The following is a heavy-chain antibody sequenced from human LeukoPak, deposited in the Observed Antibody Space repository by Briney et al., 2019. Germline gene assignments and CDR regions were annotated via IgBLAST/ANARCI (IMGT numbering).Heavy chain of an antibody. CDR3: AREGMYSSSWSPRPYYYMDV. V-gene: IGHV4-34*01. Sequence: PSETLSLTCAVYGGSFSGYYWSWIRQPPGKGLEWIGEINHSGSTNYNPSLKSRVTISVDTSKNQFSLKLSSVTAADTAVYYCAREGMYSSSWSPRPYYYMDVWGKGTTVTVSS. CDR2: INHSGST. D-gene: IGHD6-13*01. J-gene: IGHJ6*03. CDR1: GGSFSGYY.